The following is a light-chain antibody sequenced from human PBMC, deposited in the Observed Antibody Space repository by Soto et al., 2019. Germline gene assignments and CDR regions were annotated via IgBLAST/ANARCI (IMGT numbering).Light chain of an antibody. J-gene: IGKJ3*01. CDR2: DAS. V-gene: IGKV3-11*01. CDR3: QQWRT. Sequence: EIVLTQSPATLSLSPGERATLSCRASQRVSSYLAWYQQKPGQAPRLLIYDASNRATGIPARFSGSGYGTDFTRTISILEPEDFAVYYCQQWRTFGPGTKVHIK. CDR1: QRVSSY.